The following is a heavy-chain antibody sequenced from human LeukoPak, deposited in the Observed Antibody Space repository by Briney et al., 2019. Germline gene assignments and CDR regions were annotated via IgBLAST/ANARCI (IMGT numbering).Heavy chain of an antibody. CDR3: ARTSSDIVVVPAADRDAFDI. Sequence: PSETLSLTCAVYGGSFSGYYWSWIRQPPGKGLEWIGEINHSGSTNYNPSPKSRVTISVDTFKNQFSLKLSSVTAADTAVYYCARTSSDIVVVPAADRDAFDIWGQGTMVTVSS. J-gene: IGHJ3*02. CDR1: GGSFSGYY. D-gene: IGHD2-2*01. V-gene: IGHV4-34*01. CDR2: INHSGST.